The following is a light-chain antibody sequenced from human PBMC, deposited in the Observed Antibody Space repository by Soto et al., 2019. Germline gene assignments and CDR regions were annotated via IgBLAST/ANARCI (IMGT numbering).Light chain of an antibody. V-gene: IGKV3-20*01. J-gene: IGKJ5*01. Sequence: EIVLTQSPVTLSLSPLKRATLSCIASQSVTSNYLAWYQQKPGQAPRLLISGASSRATGIPDRFSGSGSGTDFALTITRLDPDDFAVYYCQQYGTSPITFGQGTRLEIK. CDR1: QSVTSNY. CDR3: QQYGTSPIT. CDR2: GAS.